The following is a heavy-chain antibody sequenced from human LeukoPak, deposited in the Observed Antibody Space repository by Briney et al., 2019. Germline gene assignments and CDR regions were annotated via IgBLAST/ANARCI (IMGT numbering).Heavy chain of an antibody. V-gene: IGHV1-8*03. J-gene: IGHJ4*02. Sequence: ASVKVSCKASGYTFTSYDINWVRQATGQELEWMGWMNPNSGSTGYAQKFQGRVTITRNTSISTAYMELSGLRSEDTAVYYCARGRSTGYPCYFEYWGQGTLVTVSS. CDR3: ARGRSTGYPCYFEY. CDR2: MNPNSGST. CDR1: GYTFTSYD. D-gene: IGHD5-12*01.